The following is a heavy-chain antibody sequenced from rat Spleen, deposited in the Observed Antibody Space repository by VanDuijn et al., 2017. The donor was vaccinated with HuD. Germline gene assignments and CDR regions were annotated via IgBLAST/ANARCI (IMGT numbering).Heavy chain of an antibody. CDR3: ARHETLTPYYFDY. D-gene: IGHD1-4*01. J-gene: IGHJ2*01. Sequence: EVQLVESGGGLVQPGRSLKVSCAASGFTFSNYGTHWIRQAPTKGLEWVATIIYDGSRTYYRDSVKGRFTISRDNAKSTLYLQMDSLRSEDTATYYCARHETLTPYYFDYWGQGVMVTVSS. CDR1: GFTFSNYG. V-gene: IGHV5-29*01. CDR2: IIYDGSRT.